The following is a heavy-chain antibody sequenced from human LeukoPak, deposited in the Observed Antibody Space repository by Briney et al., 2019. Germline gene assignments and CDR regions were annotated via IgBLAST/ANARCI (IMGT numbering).Heavy chain of an antibody. CDR1: GGSISSGSYY. J-gene: IGHJ5*02. CDR2: IYTSGST. Sequence: SETLSLTCTVSGGSISSGSYYWSWIRQPAGKGLEWIGRIYTSGSTNYNPSLKSRVNISVDTSNNQLSLKLSSVTAADTAVYYCARDPYYGSGSNWFDPWGQGTLVTVSS. CDR3: ARDPYYGSGSNWFDP. D-gene: IGHD3-10*01. V-gene: IGHV4-61*02.